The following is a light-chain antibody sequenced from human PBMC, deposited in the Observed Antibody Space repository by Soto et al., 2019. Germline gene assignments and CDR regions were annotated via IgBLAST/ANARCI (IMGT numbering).Light chain of an antibody. CDR3: LQHNSNFWT. CDR2: AVS. V-gene: IGKV1-17*01. CDR1: QGIRNG. J-gene: IGKJ1*01. Sequence: DIQMTQSPLSLSASVGDRVTITCRASQGIRNGLSWYQQKPGKAPERLIFAVSFLKSGVPSRFSGSGSGTEFTLTISSLQPEDFATYYWLQHNSNFWTFGQGTKVE.